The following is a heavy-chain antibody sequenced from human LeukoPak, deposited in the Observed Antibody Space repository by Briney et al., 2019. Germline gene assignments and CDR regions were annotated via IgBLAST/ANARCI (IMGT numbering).Heavy chain of an antibody. CDR2: ISSSSSFI. V-gene: IGHV3-21*06. CDR1: EFTFSSYT. Sequence: PGGSLRLSCVASEFTFSSYTMNWVRQAPGKGLEWVSAISSSSSFIYYADSVRGRFTISRDNAKNSLYLQMNSLRAEDTAVYFCARDWAQTGYCTSTNCPDAFDLWGQGTMLTVSS. CDR3: ARDWAQTGYCTSTNCPDAFDL. D-gene: IGHD2-2*01. J-gene: IGHJ3*01.